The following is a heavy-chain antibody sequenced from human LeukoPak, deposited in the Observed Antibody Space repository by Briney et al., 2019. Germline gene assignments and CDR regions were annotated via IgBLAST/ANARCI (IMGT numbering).Heavy chain of an antibody. Sequence: PGGSLRLSCEVFGFTFSTSAMSWVRQAPGKGLEWVSGIRASDDTTYYVDSVEGRFTVSRDNSKNTLYLQMNSLRVEGTAVYYCRFYTSGSDYWGQGTLVTVSS. V-gene: IGHV3-23*01. J-gene: IGHJ4*02. CDR2: IRASDDTT. CDR3: RFYTSGSDY. D-gene: IGHD3-22*01. CDR1: GFTFSTSA.